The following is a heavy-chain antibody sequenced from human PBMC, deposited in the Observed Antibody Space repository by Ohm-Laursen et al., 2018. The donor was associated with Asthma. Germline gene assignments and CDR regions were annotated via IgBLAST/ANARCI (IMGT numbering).Heavy chain of an antibody. J-gene: IGHJ6*02. D-gene: IGHD3-22*01. V-gene: IGHV3-33*01. Sequence: SLRLSCSASGFTFSSYGMHWVRQAPGKGLEWVAVIWYDGSNKYYADSVKGRFTISRDNSKNTLYLQMNSLRAEDTAVYYCAREGVDYDSSEHYYYGMDVWGQGTTVTVSS. CDR1: GFTFSSYG. CDR2: IWYDGSNK. CDR3: AREGVDYDSSEHYYYGMDV.